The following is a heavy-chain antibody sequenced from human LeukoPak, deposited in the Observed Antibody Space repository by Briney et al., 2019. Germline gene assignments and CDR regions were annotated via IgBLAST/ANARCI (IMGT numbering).Heavy chain of an antibody. CDR1: GGSISRGGYS. CDR3: ARAPRYYYDTDDAFDI. J-gene: IGHJ3*02. CDR2: IYHSGST. Sequence: SQTLSLTCAVSGGSISRGGYSWSWIRQPPGKGLEWIGYIYHSGSTYYNPSLKSRVTISVDRSKNQFSLKLSSVTAADTAVYYCARAPRYYYDTDDAFDIWGQGTMVTVSS. D-gene: IGHD3-22*01. V-gene: IGHV4-30-2*01.